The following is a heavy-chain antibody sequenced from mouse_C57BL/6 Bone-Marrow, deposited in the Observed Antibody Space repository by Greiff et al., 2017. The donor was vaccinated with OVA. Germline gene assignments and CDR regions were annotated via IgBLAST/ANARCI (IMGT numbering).Heavy chain of an antibody. CDR3: ARKVFDY. CDR1: GYTFTSYW. J-gene: IGHJ2*01. Sequence: QVQLQQPGAELVKPGASVKLSCKASGYTFTSYWMQWVKQRPGQGLEWIGEIDPSDSYTNYNQQFKGQATLTVDTSSSTAYMQLSSLTSEDSAVYYCARKVFDYWGQGTTLTVSS. CDR2: IDPSDSYT. V-gene: IGHV1-50*01.